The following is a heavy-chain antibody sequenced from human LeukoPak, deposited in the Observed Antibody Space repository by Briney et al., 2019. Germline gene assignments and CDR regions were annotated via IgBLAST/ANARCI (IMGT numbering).Heavy chain of an antibody. D-gene: IGHD2-21*02. CDR1: GFTFSSYE. Sequence: GGSLRLSCAASGFTFSSYEMNWVRQAPGKGLEWVSAISGSGGSTYYADSVKGRSTISRDNSKNTLYLQMNSLRAEDTAVYYCAKEAYCGGDCYYYFDYWGQGTLVTISS. CDR3: AKEAYCGGDCYYYFDY. CDR2: ISGSGGST. V-gene: IGHV3-23*01. J-gene: IGHJ4*02.